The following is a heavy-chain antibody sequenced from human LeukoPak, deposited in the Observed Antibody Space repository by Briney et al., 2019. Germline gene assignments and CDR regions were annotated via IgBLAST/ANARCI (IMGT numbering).Heavy chain of an antibody. D-gene: IGHD3-22*01. CDR2: IYHSGST. J-gene: IGHJ4*02. V-gene: IGHV4-39*07. Sequence: SETLSLTCTVSGGSISSSSYYWGWIRQPPGKGLEWIGSIYHSGSTYYNPSLKSRVTISVDTSKNQFSLKLSSVTAADTAVYYCARDEYYYDSSGFDYWGQGTLVTVSS. CDR3: ARDEYYYDSSGFDY. CDR1: GGSISSSSYY.